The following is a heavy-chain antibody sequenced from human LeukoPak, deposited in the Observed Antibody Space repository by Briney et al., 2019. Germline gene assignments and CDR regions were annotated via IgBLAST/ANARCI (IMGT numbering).Heavy chain of an antibody. V-gene: IGHV4-39*07. CDR2: IYYSGST. CDR3: ARDVLVVVAAPPQNWFDP. D-gene: IGHD2-15*01. Sequence: SETLSLTCTVSVGSISSSSYYWGWIRQPPGKGLEWIGSIYYSGSTYYNPSLKSRVTISVDTSKNQFSLKLSSVTAADTAVYYCARDVLVVVAAPPQNWFDPWGQGTLVTVSS. J-gene: IGHJ5*02. CDR1: VGSISSSSYY.